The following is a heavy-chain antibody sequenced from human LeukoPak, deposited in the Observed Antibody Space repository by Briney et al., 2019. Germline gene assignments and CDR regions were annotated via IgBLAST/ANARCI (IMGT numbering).Heavy chain of an antibody. D-gene: IGHD1-1*01. J-gene: IGHJ3*02. CDR3: ARPPGMTAAFDI. V-gene: IGHV3-48*03. CDR2: STSSGNTV. CDR1: GFTFSNYE. Sequence: GGSLRLSCVASGFTFSNYEMNWVRQVPGKGLEWFSYSTSSGNTVNYADSVKGRFTTSRDNAKNSLYLQMNSLRVEDTAVYYCARPPGMTAAFDIWGRGTMVTVSS.